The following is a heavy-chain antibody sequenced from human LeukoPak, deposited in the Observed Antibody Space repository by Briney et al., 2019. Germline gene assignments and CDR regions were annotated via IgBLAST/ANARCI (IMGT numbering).Heavy chain of an antibody. CDR3: ARRAYGSGSYTY. CDR1: GFSFVSYG. D-gene: IGHD3-10*01. V-gene: IGHV3-30*02. J-gene: IGHJ4*02. Sequence: GGSLRLSCAASGFSFVSYGMHWVRQAPGKGLEWVAFIRYDGSNEYFADSVKGRFTLSRDNSKDTLYLQMNSLRAEDTAVYYCARRAYGSGSYTYWGQGTLVTVSS. CDR2: IRYDGSNE.